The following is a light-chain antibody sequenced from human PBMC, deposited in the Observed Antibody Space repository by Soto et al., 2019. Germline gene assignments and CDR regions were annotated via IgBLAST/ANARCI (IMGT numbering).Light chain of an antibody. J-gene: IGLJ1*01. CDR2: NNN. CDR3: AAWDDSLNGLV. V-gene: IGLV1-44*01. CDR1: SSNIGSNT. Sequence: QAVVTQPPSASGTPGQRVTISCSGSSSNIGSNTVNWYQQLPGTAPKLLIYNNNQRPSGVPDRFSGSKSGTSAPLAISGLQSEDEADYYCAAWDDSLNGLVFGTGTKLTVL.